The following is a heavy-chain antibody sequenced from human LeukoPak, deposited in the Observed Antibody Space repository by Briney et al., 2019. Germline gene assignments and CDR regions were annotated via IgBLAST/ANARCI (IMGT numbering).Heavy chain of an antibody. D-gene: IGHD3-22*01. V-gene: IGHV1-24*01. Sequence: ASVKVSCKVSGYTLTELSMHWVRQAPGKGLEWMGGFDPEDGDTIYAQKFQGRVTMTEDTSTDTAYMELSSLRSEDTAVYYCATGGSNDYYDSSGYPNLFDYWGQGTLVTVSS. CDR2: FDPEDGDT. CDR3: ATGGSNDYYDSSGYPNLFDY. CDR1: GYTLTELS. J-gene: IGHJ4*02.